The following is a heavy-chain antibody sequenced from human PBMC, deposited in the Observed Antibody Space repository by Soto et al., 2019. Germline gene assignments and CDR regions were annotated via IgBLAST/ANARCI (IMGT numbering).Heavy chain of an antibody. J-gene: IGHJ5*02. Sequence: QLQLQESGPGLVKPSETLSLTCTVSGGSISSSSFHWGWIRQPPGKGLEWIGSIYYSGSTYYSPSLRSRATRSVAPSKNQFALKLSSVTAADTAVYYWARRERAAGTDWWFDPWGQGTLVTVSS. CDR3: ARRERAAGTDWWFDP. CDR1: GGSISSSSFH. D-gene: IGHD6-13*01. V-gene: IGHV4-39*01. CDR2: IYYSGST.